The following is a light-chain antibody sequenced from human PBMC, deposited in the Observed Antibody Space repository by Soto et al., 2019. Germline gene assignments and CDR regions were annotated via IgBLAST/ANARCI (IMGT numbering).Light chain of an antibody. CDR3: QQRSKWPRYA. Sequence: ESVLTQSPATLCLSPGERATLSCSASQRVRSSYLAWYEQKPGQAPRLLIYDVSKGATGIPARFSGSGSGTVFALAVGSLEPEDFAVYHCQQRSKWPRYALGPGTKVDI. V-gene: IGKV3-11*01. CDR2: DVS. J-gene: IGKJ3*01. CDR1: QRVRSSY.